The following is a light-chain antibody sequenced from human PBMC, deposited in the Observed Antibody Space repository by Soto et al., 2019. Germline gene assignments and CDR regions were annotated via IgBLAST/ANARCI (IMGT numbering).Light chain of an antibody. J-gene: IGKJ2*01. Sequence: DIVMTQTPLSSPVTLGQPASISCRSSQSLLHSNGNTYLSWLQQRPGQPPRLLIEKISNRFSGVPDRFRGSGAGTDFTLKISRVEAEDIAIYYCMQATQFPYTFGQGTKLEIK. CDR3: MQATQFPYT. CDR2: KIS. CDR1: QSLLHSNGNTY. V-gene: IGKV2-24*01.